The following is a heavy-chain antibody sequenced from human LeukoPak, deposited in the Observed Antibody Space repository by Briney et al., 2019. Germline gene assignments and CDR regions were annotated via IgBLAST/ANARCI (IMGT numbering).Heavy chain of an antibody. CDR3: ARLFAPFCGNDCGKFDY. CDR1: GFTVSRNY. D-gene: IGHD2-21*02. Sequence: PGGSLRLSCAVSGFTVSRNYMAWVRQAPGRGLEWGSVIYSSGSTLYADSVKGRFTISRDNSKNTLYLQMNSLRAEDTAVYYCARLFAPFCGNDCGKFDYWGQGTLVTVSS. CDR2: IYSSGST. V-gene: IGHV3-53*01. J-gene: IGHJ4*02.